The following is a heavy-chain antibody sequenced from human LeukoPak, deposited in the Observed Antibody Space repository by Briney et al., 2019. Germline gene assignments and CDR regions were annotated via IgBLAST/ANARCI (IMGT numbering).Heavy chain of an antibody. J-gene: IGHJ5*02. Sequence: PSETLSLTCTVSPGSISGYYWSWIRQHPGKGLEWIGYIYYSGSTYHNPSLKSRVTISVDASKNQFSLKLSSVTAADTAVYYCARGSGGSGSYYNWFDPWGQGTLVTVSS. CDR1: PGSISGYY. CDR3: ARGSGGSGSYYNWFDP. D-gene: IGHD3-10*01. V-gene: IGHV4-31*03. CDR2: IYYSGST.